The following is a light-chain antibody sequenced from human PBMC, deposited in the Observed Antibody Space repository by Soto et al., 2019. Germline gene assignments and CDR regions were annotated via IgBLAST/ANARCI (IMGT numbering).Light chain of an antibody. V-gene: IGKV1-17*03. CDR1: QDISRF. CDR2: DTS. J-gene: IGKJ2*01. Sequence: DVQMTQSPSAMSASVGDRVTITCRASQDISRFVAWFQQKPGKAPEGLIYDTSNLQPGVPSRFSGSGSGTEFPLAISGLQPEDFATYYCLQHNNYPYTFGQGTKLEIK. CDR3: LQHNNYPYT.